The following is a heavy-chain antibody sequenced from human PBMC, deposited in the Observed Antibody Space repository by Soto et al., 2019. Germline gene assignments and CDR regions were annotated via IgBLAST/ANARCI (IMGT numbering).Heavy chain of an antibody. V-gene: IGHV4-4*07. Sequence: QVQLQESGPGLVKPSETLSLTCTVSGGSISSYYWSWIRQPAGKGLEWIGRIYTSGSTNYNPSLKSRVTMSVDTPKNQFSLKLSSVTAADTAVYYCARDRDSSGYSLYAFDIWGQGTMVTVSS. CDR1: GGSISSYY. J-gene: IGHJ3*02. CDR3: ARDRDSSGYSLYAFDI. CDR2: IYTSGST. D-gene: IGHD3-22*01.